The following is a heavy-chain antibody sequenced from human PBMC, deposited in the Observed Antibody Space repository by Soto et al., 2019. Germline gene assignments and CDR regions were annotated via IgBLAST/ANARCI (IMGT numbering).Heavy chain of an antibody. CDR3: ARDDVLCDGGRCYGIPLDL. J-gene: IGHJ6*04. CDR1: GFTVSSKY. CDR2: IQSGGTT. V-gene: IGHV3-66*01. Sequence: EVQLVESGGGLVQPGGSLRLSCAASGFTVSSKYMTWVRQAPGKGLEWVSLIQSGGTTYYADSVKGRLTISRDTSENTLHLQMDSLRVEDTAVYYCARDDVLCDGGRCYGIPLDLWGKGTTVTVSS. D-gene: IGHD2-15*01.